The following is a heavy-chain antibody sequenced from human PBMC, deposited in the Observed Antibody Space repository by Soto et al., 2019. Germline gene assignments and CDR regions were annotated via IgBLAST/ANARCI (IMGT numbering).Heavy chain of an antibody. D-gene: IGHD3-3*01. Sequence: PSETLSLTCTVSGGSISSYYWSWIRQPPGKGLEWIGYIYYSGSTNYNPSLKSRVTISVDTSKNQFSLKLSSVTAADTAVYYCARARRIITIFGVVKWFDYWGQGTLVTVSS. CDR1: GGSISSYY. J-gene: IGHJ4*02. CDR3: ARARRIITIFGVVKWFDY. CDR2: IYYSGST. V-gene: IGHV4-59*01.